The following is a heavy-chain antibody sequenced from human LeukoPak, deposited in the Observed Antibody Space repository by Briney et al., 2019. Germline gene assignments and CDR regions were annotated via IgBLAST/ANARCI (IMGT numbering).Heavy chain of an antibody. J-gene: IGHJ4*02. CDR3: ARDIRLSGSYLFDY. D-gene: IGHD1-26*01. CDR2: INWNGGST. Sequence: GGSLRLSCAASGFTFDDYGMSWVRQAPGKGLEWVSGINWNGGSTGYADSVKGRFTISRDNAKNSPYLQVNSLRAEDTALYYCARDIRLSGSYLFDYWGQGTLVTVSS. V-gene: IGHV3-20*04. CDR1: GFTFDDYG.